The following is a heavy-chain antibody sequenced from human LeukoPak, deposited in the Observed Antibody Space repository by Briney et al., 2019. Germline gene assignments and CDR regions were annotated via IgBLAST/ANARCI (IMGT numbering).Heavy chain of an antibody. V-gene: IGHV3-11*01. D-gene: IGHD3-22*01. J-gene: IGHJ4*02. CDR2: ISSSGSTV. CDR3: ARDAYFYDSSGYYDDY. CDR1: GFTFSDYS. Sequence: GGSLRLSCAASGFTFSDYSMSWIRQAPGKGLELVSYISSSGSTVYYADSVKGRFTISRDNGKNSLYLQMNSLRAEDTAVYYCARDAYFYDSSGYYDDYWGQGTLVTVSS.